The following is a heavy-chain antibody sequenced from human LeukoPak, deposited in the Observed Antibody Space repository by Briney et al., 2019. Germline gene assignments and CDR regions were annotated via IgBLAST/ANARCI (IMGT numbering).Heavy chain of an antibody. Sequence: GASVKVSCKASGGTFSSYAISWVRQAPGQGLEWMGGIIPIFGTANYAQKFQGRVTITADESTSTAYMELSSPRSEDTAVYYCARELRWELPSYYFDYWGQGTLVTVSS. V-gene: IGHV1-69*13. CDR3: ARELRWELPSYYFDY. CDR2: IIPIFGTA. CDR1: GGTFSSYA. J-gene: IGHJ4*02. D-gene: IGHD1-26*01.